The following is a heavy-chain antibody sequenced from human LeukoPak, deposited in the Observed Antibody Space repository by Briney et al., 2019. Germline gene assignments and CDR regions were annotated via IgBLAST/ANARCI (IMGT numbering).Heavy chain of an antibody. CDR2: IWYDGSNK. J-gene: IGHJ4*02. CDR1: GFTFSRYG. Sequence: PGGSLRLSCAASGFTFSRYGMHWVRQAPGKGLEWVAVIWYDGSNKYYADFVKGRVTISRDNSKNTLYLQMNSLIAEDTAVYYCAKCDGDAVDGYNTFDYCGQGTLVTVSS. V-gene: IGHV3-33*06. CDR3: AKCDGDAVDGYNTFDY. D-gene: IGHD5-24*01.